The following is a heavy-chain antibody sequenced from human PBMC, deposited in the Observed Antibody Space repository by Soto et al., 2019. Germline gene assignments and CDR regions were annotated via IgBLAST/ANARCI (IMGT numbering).Heavy chain of an antibody. V-gene: IGHV3-23*01. Sequence: PGGSLRLSCAASGFTITTAMTWVRQAPGKGLECVSSFSGDGINTYYAASVKGRFTFSRDNSKNTVYLQMDKLRVEDTAVYHCATGPLVGANYNFYDMDVWGQGTTVTVSS. J-gene: IGHJ6*02. CDR3: ATGPLVGANYNFYDMDV. D-gene: IGHD1-26*01. CDR2: FSGDGINT. CDR1: GFTITTA.